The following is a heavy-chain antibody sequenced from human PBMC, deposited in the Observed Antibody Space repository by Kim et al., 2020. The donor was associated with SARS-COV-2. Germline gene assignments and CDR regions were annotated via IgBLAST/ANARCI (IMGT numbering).Heavy chain of an antibody. Sequence: GGSLRLSCAASGFALNSYWMHWVRQAPGKGLVWVSRVNSDGSNTNYADSVKGRFTVSRDNAYNTLFLQMDSLRVEDTAVYYCARGALNGAVAEVTDYWG. CDR3: ARGALNGAVAEVTDY. J-gene: IGHJ4*01. CDR1: GFALNSYW. CDR2: VNSDGSNT. D-gene: IGHD3-9*01. V-gene: IGHV3-74*01.